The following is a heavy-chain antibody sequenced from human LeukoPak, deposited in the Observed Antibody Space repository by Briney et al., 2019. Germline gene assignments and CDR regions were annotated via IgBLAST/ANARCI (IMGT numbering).Heavy chain of an antibody. CDR1: GGSISSYY. CDR2: IDYSGST. CDR3: ARFFREVWFGEVIGSYMDV. J-gene: IGHJ6*03. Sequence: SETLSLTCTVSGGSISSYYWGWIRQPPGKGLEWIGSIDYSGSTYYNPSLKSRVTISVDTSKNQFSLKLSSVTAADTAVYYCARFFREVWFGEVIGSYMDVWGKGTTVTVSS. V-gene: IGHV4-39*07. D-gene: IGHD3-10*01.